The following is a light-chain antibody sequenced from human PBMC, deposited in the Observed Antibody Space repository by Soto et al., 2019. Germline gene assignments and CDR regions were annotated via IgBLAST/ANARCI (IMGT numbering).Light chain of an antibody. V-gene: IGKV3-20*01. CDR2: AAS. CDR3: KQYGSSPPYT. Sequence: ELVLTQSPGPLSSSPGDRATVSCRASQRLIRSYLGWYQQKPGQSPRLIIYAASARATVIPDRFSGIGSGKDFTLTISRLEPEDCAVYYCKQYGSSPPYTFGQGTKLEIK. CDR1: QRLIRSY. J-gene: IGKJ2*01.